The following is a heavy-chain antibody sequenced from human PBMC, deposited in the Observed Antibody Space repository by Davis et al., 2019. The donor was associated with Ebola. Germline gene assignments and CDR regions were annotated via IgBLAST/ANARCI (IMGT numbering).Heavy chain of an antibody. Sequence: GESLKISCAASGFTFSDYYMSWIRQAPGKGLEWVSYISSSSSTIYYADSVKGRFTISRDNAKNSLYLQMNSLRAEDTAVYYCARDRPNYDFWSGYFDYWGQGTLVTVSS. V-gene: IGHV3-11*01. J-gene: IGHJ4*02. D-gene: IGHD3-3*01. CDR1: GFTFSDYY. CDR2: ISSSSSTI. CDR3: ARDRPNYDFWSGYFDY.